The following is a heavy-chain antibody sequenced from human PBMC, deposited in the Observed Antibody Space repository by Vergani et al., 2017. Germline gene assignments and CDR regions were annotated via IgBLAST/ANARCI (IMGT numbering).Heavy chain of an antibody. V-gene: IGHV3-23*04. D-gene: IGHD1-14*01. CDR3: AKEGRSGITPFVAD. J-gene: IGHJ4*02. CDR1: GFTFTAHG. Sequence: EVQLVESGGALIQPGGSLRLSCVASGFTFTAHGLNWVRQAPGKGLEWVSGISGQNFRTHYADSVKGRFTISRDDSKNTVFLQMNSLRAEDTAVYYCAKEGRSGITPFVADWGQGTLVTVSS. CDR2: ISGQNFRT.